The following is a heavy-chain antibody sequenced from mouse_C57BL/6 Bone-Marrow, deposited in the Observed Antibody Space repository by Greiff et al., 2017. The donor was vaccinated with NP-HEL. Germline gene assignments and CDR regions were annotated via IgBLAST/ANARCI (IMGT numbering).Heavy chain of an antibody. CDR1: GFSLTSYG. J-gene: IGHJ4*01. Sequence: QVQLQPSGPGLVQPSQSLSITCTVSGFSLTSYGVHWVRQSPGKGLEWLGVIWRGGSTDYNAAFMSRLSITKDNSKSQVFFKMNSLQADDTAIYYCAKKKGLRRDYYAMDYWGQGTSVTVSS. V-gene: IGHV2-5*01. CDR3: AKKKGLRRDYYAMDY. CDR2: IWRGGST. D-gene: IGHD2-4*01.